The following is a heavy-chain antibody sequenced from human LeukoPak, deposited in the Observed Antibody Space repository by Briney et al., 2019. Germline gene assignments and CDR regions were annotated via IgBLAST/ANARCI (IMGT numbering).Heavy chain of an antibody. CDR3: AKDLSGSS. CDR1: GFTFSSYA. CDR2: ISDCGVTT. V-gene: IGHV3-23*01. D-gene: IGHD6-6*01. J-gene: IGHJ4*02. Sequence: PGWSLRLSCAASGFTFSSYAMSGLRQAPGRGLEWVYGISDCGVTTYYADSVKGRFTLSRDNTKTSMYLQMNSLRDEDTAVYYCAKDLSGSSWGQGTLVTVSS.